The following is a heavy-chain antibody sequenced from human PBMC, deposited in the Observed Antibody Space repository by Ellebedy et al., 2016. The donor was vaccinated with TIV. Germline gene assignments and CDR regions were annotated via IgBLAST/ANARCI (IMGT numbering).Heavy chain of an antibody. V-gene: IGHV3-30*04. CDR3: AKGDRYSSTFPVDS. J-gene: IGHJ4*02. Sequence: GESLKISCAASGFTFSNYAMHWVRQAPGKGLEWVAVVSDDGTKRYYADSVKGRFTISRDNSKNTLYLQMDSLRPEDTALYYCAKGDRYSSTFPVDSWGQGTLVTVSS. D-gene: IGHD6-13*01. CDR2: VSDDGTKR. CDR1: GFTFSNYA.